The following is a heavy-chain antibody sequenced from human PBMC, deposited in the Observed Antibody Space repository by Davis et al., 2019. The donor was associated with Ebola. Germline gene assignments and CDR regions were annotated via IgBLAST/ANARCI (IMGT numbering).Heavy chain of an antibody. Sequence: GSLRLSCTVSGGSISSYYWSWIRQPPGKGLEWIGYIYYSGSTNYNPSLKSRVTISVDTSKNQFSLKLSSVTAADTAVYYCARDYHYDFWSGYYYYGMDVWGQGTTVTVSS. CDR1: GGSISSYY. CDR2: IYYSGST. J-gene: IGHJ6*02. D-gene: IGHD3-3*01. V-gene: IGHV4-59*01. CDR3: ARDYHYDFWSGYYYYGMDV.